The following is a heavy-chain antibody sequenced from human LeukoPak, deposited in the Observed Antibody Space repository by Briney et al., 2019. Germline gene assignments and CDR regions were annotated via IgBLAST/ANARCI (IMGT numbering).Heavy chain of an antibody. V-gene: IGHV3-72*01. CDR3: VRVGSVSGSDYLDY. Sequence: PGGSLRLSCAVSGFTFSDHILDWVRQAPGKGLEWVGRSRNKAKSYTTEYAASVKGRFTISRDDSKNSLYLQMNSLETEDTAVYYCVRVGSVSGSDYLDYWGQGTLVTVSS. J-gene: IGHJ4*02. CDR2: SRNKAKSYTT. CDR1: GFTFSDHI. D-gene: IGHD6-19*01.